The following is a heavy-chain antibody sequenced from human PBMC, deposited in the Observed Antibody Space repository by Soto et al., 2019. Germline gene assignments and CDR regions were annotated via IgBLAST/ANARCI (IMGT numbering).Heavy chain of an antibody. CDR1: GFTFSSYS. CDR2: ISSSSSYI. V-gene: IGHV3-21*01. Sequence: GGSLRLSCAASGFTFSSYSMNWVRQAPGKGLGWVSSISSSSSYIYYADSVKGRFTISRDNAKNSLYLQMNSLRAEDTAVYYCARYDSSGYYWPYYYYGMDVWGQGTKVTVSS. D-gene: IGHD3-22*01. J-gene: IGHJ6*02. CDR3: ARYDSSGYYWPYYYYGMDV.